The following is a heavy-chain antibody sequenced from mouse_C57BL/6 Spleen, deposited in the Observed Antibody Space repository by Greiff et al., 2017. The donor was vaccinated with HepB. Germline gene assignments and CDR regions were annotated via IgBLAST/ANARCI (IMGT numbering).Heavy chain of an antibody. CDR3: TTRDYYGSSGGVFDY. CDR1: GFNIKDDY. Sequence: VQLQQSGAELVRPGASVKLSCTASGFNIKDDYMHWVKQRPEQGLEWIGWIDPENGDTEDASKFQGKATITADTSSNTAYLQLSSLTSEDTAVYYCTTRDYYGSSGGVFDYWGQGTTLTVSS. V-gene: IGHV14-4*01. D-gene: IGHD1-1*01. J-gene: IGHJ2*01. CDR2: IDPENGDT.